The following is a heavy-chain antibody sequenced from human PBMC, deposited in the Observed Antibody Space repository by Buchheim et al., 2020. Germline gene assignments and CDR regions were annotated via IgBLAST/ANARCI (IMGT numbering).Heavy chain of an antibody. V-gene: IGHV4-30-4*01. Sequence: QVQLQESGPGLVKPSQTLSLTCIVSGGSISTGDYYWSWLRQPPGKGLEWIGYIYNTGNTYSNPSLKSRITISVDKSKNQLSLKLNSATAADTAVYYCARASPTASPRFDYWGQGTL. D-gene: IGHD4-17*01. CDR2: IYNTGNT. J-gene: IGHJ4*02. CDR3: ARASPTASPRFDY. CDR1: GGSISTGDYY.